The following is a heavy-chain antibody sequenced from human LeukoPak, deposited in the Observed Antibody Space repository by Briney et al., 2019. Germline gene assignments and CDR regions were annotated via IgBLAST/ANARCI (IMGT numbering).Heavy chain of an antibody. Sequence: GGSLRLSCADSGFTCSSYSMKWVRQAPGKELEWVSSISSSSSYIYYADSVKGRFTISRDNAKNSLYLQMNSLRAEDTAVYCCARRGIAAASHAGPDAFDIWGQGTMVTVSS. D-gene: IGHD6-13*01. J-gene: IGHJ3*02. CDR3: ARRGIAAASHAGPDAFDI. CDR2: ISSSSSYI. V-gene: IGHV3-21*01. CDR1: GFTCSSYS.